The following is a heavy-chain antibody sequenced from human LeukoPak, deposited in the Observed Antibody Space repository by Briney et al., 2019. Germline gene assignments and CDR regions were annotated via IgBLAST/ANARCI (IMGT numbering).Heavy chain of an antibody. Sequence: GASVKVSCKASGYTFTSYDINWVRQATGQGLEWMGWMNPNSGNTGYAQKFQGRVTMTRNTSISTAYMELSSLRSEDTAVYYCASSIWLDSSSWYRRWSYYGMDVWGQGTTVTVSS. CDR3: ASSIWLDSSSWYRRWSYYGMDV. V-gene: IGHV1-8*01. D-gene: IGHD6-13*01. CDR2: MNPNSGNT. J-gene: IGHJ6*02. CDR1: GYTFTSYD.